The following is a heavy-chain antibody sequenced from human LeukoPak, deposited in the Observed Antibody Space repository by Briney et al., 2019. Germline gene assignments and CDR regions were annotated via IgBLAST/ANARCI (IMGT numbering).Heavy chain of an antibody. J-gene: IGHJ5*02. CDR3: ASTPPRYCSSTSCYWFDP. Sequence: SVKVSCKASGGTFSSYAISWVRQAPGQGLEWMGGIIPIFGTANYAQKFQGRVTITADESTRTAYMELSSLRSEDTAVYYCASTPPRYCSSTSCYWFDPWGQGTLVTVSS. CDR1: GGTFSSYA. D-gene: IGHD2-2*01. V-gene: IGHV1-69*01. CDR2: IIPIFGTA.